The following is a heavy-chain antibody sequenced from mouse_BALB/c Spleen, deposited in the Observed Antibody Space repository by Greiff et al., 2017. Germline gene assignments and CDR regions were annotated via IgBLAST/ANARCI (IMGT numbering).Heavy chain of an antibody. D-gene: IGHD1-1*01. CDR1: GDSITSGY. CDR3: ASYYGSSPWYFDV. J-gene: IGHJ1*01. CDR2: ISYSGST. Sequence: VQLQQSGPSLVKPSQTLSLTCSVTGDSITSGYWNWIRKFPGNKLEYMGYISYSGSTYYNPSLKSRISITRDTSKNQYYLQLNSVTTEDTATYYCASYYGSSPWYFDVWGAGTTVTVSS. V-gene: IGHV3-8*02.